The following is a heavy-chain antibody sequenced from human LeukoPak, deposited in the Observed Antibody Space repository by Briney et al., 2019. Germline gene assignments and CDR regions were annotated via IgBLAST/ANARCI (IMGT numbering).Heavy chain of an antibody. J-gene: IGHJ5*02. Sequence: GESLKISCKGSGYSFTSYWIGWVRQMRGKGREWMGIIYPGDSDTRYSPSFQGPVTISADKSISTAYLQWSSLKASDTAMYYCARHPGIAAAAPQNWFDPWGQGTLVTVSS. CDR3: ARHPGIAAAAPQNWFDP. CDR1: GYSFTSYW. CDR2: IYPGDSDT. D-gene: IGHD6-13*01. V-gene: IGHV5-51*01.